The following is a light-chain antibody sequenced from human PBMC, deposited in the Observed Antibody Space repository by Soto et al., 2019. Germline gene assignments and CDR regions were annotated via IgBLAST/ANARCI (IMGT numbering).Light chain of an antibody. CDR3: QVWISGSDHPVL. CDR2: EVS. Sequence: QSALTQPASVSGSPGQSITISCTGTSSDVGYYNYVSWYQQHPGKGPKLMIYEVSNRPSGVSFRFSGSKSGNTATLTFSRVDAGDEADYFCQVWISGSDHPVLFGGGTKLTVL. J-gene: IGLJ2*01. V-gene: IGLV2-14*01. CDR1: SSDVGYYNY.